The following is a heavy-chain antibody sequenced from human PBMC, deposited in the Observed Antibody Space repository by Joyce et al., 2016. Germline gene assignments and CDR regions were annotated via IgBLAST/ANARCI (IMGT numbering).Heavy chain of an antibody. CDR3: AKALSPYYDYIWGSYLDAFDI. CDR2: ISGSGSST. V-gene: IGHV3-23*01. D-gene: IGHD3-16*02. Sequence: EVQLLESGGGLVQPGGSLRLSCAASGFTFSSYAMSWVRQGSGKGVEWVSAISGSGSSTYYADSVKGRFTISRDNSKNTLYLQMNSLRAEDTAVYYCAKALSPYYDYIWGSYLDAFDIWGQGTMVTVSS. CDR1: GFTFSSYA. J-gene: IGHJ3*02.